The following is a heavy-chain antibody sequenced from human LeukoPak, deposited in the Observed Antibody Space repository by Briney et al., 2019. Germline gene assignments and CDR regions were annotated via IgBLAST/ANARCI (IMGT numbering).Heavy chain of an antibody. J-gene: IGHJ4*02. Sequence: LRLSCAASGFTFSSYWMSWVRQAPGKGLEWVANIKQDGSEKYYVDSVKGRFTISRDNAKNSLYLQMNSLRAEDTAVYYCARDHYYYGSGSYYMFWGQGTLVTVSS. D-gene: IGHD3-10*01. CDR2: IKQDGSEK. CDR1: GFTFSSYW. CDR3: ARDHYYYGSGSYYMF. V-gene: IGHV3-7*03.